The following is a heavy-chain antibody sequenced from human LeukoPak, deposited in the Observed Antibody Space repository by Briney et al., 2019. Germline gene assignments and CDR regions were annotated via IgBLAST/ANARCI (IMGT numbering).Heavy chain of an antibody. CDR3: ARDLRRYSYGYNRYYGMDV. CDR2: ISSSSSYI. V-gene: IGHV3-21*01. D-gene: IGHD5-18*01. CDR1: GFTFSSYS. Sequence: GGSLRLSCAASGFTFSSYSMNWVRQAPGKGLEWVSSISSSSSYIYYADSVKGRFTISRDNAKNSLYLQMNSLRAENTAVYYCARDLRRYSYGYNRYYGMDVWGQGTTVTVSS. J-gene: IGHJ6*02.